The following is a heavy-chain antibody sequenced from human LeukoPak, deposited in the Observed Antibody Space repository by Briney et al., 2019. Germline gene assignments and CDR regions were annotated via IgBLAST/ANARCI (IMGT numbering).Heavy chain of an antibody. CDR2: IIPIFGAA. V-gene: IGHV1-69*13. J-gene: IGHJ4*02. CDR1: GDTISNYA. CDR3: AREGRGNYFDY. Sequence: SVNVSCKASGDTISNYAIHWIRQAPGQGLEWMGGIIPIFGAANFAQKFQGRVTITADDSTSTVYMELSSLRPDDSAMYYCAREGRGNYFDYWGQGTLVTVSS.